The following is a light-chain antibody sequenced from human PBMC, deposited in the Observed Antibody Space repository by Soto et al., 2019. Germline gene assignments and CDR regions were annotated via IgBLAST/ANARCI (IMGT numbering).Light chain of an antibody. V-gene: IGLV1-40*01. CDR1: SSNIGADYD. CDR2: GDF. J-gene: IGLJ1*01. Sequence: QSVLTQPPSVSGAPGQRVTISCTGSSSNIGADYDVHWYQQLPGTAPKLLVYGDFSRPSGVPDRFSASKSGTSASLAITALQAEDEADYYCQSYDSSLTGSYVFGTGTKLTVL. CDR3: QSYDSSLTGSYV.